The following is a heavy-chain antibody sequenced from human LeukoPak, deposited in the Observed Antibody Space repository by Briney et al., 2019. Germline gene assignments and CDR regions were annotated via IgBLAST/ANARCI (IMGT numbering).Heavy chain of an antibody. J-gene: IGHJ4*02. Sequence: GGSLRLSCAASGFTFSSYWMSWVRQAPGKGLEWVANIKQDGSEKYYVDSVKGRFTISRDNAKNSLYLQMNSLRAKDTAVYYCARESNIYGSGSYYNAKYYFDYWGQGTLVTVSS. CDR2: IKQDGSEK. V-gene: IGHV3-7*01. D-gene: IGHD3-10*01. CDR3: ARESNIYGSGSYYNAKYYFDY. CDR1: GFTFSSYW.